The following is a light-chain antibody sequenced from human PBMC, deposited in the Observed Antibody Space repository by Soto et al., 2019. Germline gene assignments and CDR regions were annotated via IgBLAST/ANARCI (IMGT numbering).Light chain of an antibody. V-gene: IGKV3-15*01. Sequence: EIVMTQSPATVPASPGEGVTLSCRASQSVNSDLAWYQQTPGQAPRPLIYDASTRAAGVPARFSGSGSGTEFTLTISSLQPDDFATYYCQQYNSYSYTFGQGTKVDIK. CDR3: QQYNSYSYT. CDR1: QSVNSD. CDR2: DAS. J-gene: IGKJ2*01.